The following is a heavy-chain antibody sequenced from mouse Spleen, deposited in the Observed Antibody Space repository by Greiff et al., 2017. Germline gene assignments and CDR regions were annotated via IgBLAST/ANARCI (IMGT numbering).Heavy chain of an antibody. CDR3: ARQGDYDWYFDV. CDR1: GFTFSSYA. CDR2: INSNGGST. V-gene: IGHV5-6-2*01. J-gene: IGHJ1*01. D-gene: IGHD2-4*01. Sequence: EVQGVESGGGLVKPGGSLKLSCAASGFTFSSYAMSWVRQTPEKRLEWVAAINSNGGSTYYPDTVKDRFTISRDNAKNTLYLQMSSLRSEDTALYYCARQGDYDWYFDVWGAGTTVTVSS.